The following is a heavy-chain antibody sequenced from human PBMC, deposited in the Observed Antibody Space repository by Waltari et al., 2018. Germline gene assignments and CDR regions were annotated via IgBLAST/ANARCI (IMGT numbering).Heavy chain of an antibody. CDR2: IYHSGST. J-gene: IGHJ4*02. CDR1: GYSLSSGYY. V-gene: IGHV4-38-2*01. D-gene: IGHD1-26*01. CDR3: ASHPLTSDVWELRPGALFDY. Sequence: QVQLQESGPGLVKPSETLSLTCAVSGYSLSSGYYWGWIRQPPGKGLEWIGSIYHSGSTYYNPSLKSRVTISVDTSKNQFSLKLSSVTAADTAVYYCASHPLTSDVWELRPGALFDYWGQGTLVTVSS.